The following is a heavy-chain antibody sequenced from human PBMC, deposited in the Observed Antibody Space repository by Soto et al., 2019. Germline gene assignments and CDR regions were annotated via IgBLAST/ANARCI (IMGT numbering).Heavy chain of an antibody. Sequence: EVQLLESGGGLVPPGGSLGLSCAASGFTFTTHAMNWVRQAPGKGLEWVSSISGSGGTTDYADSVKGRFTISRDNSKNTLYLQMNSLRAEDTAVYYCAKGLGEFSYYGMDVWGQGTTVTVSS. J-gene: IGHJ6*02. D-gene: IGHD3-10*01. V-gene: IGHV3-23*01. CDR3: AKGLGEFSYYGMDV. CDR1: GFTFTTHA. CDR2: ISGSGGTT.